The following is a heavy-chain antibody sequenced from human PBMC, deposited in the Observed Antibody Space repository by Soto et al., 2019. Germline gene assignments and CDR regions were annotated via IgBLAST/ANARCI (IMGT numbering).Heavy chain of an antibody. V-gene: IGHV1-2*04. J-gene: IGHJ4*02. Sequence: QVQLVQSGTEVKKPGASVKVSCKASGYTFTDYYLHWVRQAPGQGLEWMGWINPNTGGTNYAQKFQDCLTLTRDTSISTAYMELSRLRSDDTAVYYCAKARVGLISFEYWGQGTLVTVSS. CDR3: AKARVGLISFEY. CDR2: INPNTGGT. D-gene: IGHD1-26*01. CDR1: GYTFTDYY.